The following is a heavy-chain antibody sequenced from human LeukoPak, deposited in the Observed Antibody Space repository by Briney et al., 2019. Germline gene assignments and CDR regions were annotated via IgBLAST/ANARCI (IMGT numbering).Heavy chain of an antibody. J-gene: IGHJ6*03. V-gene: IGHV4-34*01. D-gene: IGHD2-2*01. CDR2: INHSGST. CDR3: ARGYQYYYYMDV. Sequence: SETLSLTCAVYGGSFSGYYWSWIRQPPGKGLEWIGEINHSGSTNYNPSLKSRVTISVDTSKNQFSLKLSSVTAADTAVYYCARGYQYYYYMDVWGKGTTVTVSS. CDR1: GGSFSGYY.